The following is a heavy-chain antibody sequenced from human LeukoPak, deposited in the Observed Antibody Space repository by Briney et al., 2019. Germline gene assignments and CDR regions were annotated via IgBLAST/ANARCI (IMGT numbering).Heavy chain of an antibody. V-gene: IGHV4-59*12. CDR2: IYYSGST. D-gene: IGHD2-15*01. Sequence: SETLSLTCTVSGGSISSYYWSWIRQPPGKGLEWIGYIYYSGSTNYNPSLKSRVTISVDTSKNQFSLKLSSVTAADTAVYYCARDRGGPAGYWGQGTLVTVSS. CDR3: ARDRGGPAGY. CDR1: GGSISSYY. J-gene: IGHJ4*02.